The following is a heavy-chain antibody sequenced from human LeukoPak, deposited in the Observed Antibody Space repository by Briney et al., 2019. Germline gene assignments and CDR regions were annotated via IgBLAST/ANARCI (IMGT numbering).Heavy chain of an antibody. CDR3: AKAPGYYYGMDV. Sequence: GGSLRLSCAASGFTFSSYAVSWVRQAPGKGLEWVSAISGSGGSTHYADSVKGRFTISRDNSKNTLYLQMNSLRAEDTAVYYCAKAPGYYYGMDVWGKGTTVTVSS. CDR1: GFTFSSYA. J-gene: IGHJ6*04. CDR2: ISGSGGST. V-gene: IGHV3-23*01.